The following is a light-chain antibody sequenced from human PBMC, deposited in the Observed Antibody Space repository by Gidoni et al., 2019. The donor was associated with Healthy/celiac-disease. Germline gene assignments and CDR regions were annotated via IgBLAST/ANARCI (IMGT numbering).Light chain of an antibody. CDR3: QQYNNWPPII. J-gene: IGKJ5*01. CDR2: GAS. Sequence: EIVMTQPPATRSVSPGERATLSCSASHSVSSNLAWYQQKPGQAPRLLIYGASIRAPGIPARFSGRGSGTEFTLTISSLRSEDFAVYYCQQYNNWPPIIFGQGTRLEIQ. CDR1: HSVSSN. V-gene: IGKV3-15*01.